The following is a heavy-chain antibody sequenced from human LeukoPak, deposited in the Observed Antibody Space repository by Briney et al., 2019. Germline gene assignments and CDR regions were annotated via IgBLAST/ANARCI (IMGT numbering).Heavy chain of an antibody. J-gene: IGHJ3*02. CDR1: GGSISSGSYY. D-gene: IGHD5-18*01. Sequence: SQTLSLTCTVSGGSISSGSYYWSWIRQPAGKGLEWIGRIYTSGSTNYNPSLKGRVTISVDTSKNQFSLKLSSVTAADTAVYYCARVWDVGYSYGPFDIWGQGTMVTVSS. CDR2: IYTSGST. CDR3: ARVWDVGYSYGPFDI. V-gene: IGHV4-61*02.